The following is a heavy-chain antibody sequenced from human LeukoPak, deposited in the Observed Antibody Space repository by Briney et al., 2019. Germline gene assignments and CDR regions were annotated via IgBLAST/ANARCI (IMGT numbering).Heavy chain of an antibody. CDR3: ARSIVGATDY. V-gene: IGHV7-4-1*01. CDR2: INTNTGNP. CDR1: GYTFTTYA. Sequence: ASVKVSCKASGYTFTTYAMNWVRQAPGQGLEWMGWINTNTGNPTYAQGFTGRFVFSLDTSVSTTYLQIRSLKAEDTAVYYCARSIVGATDYWGQGTLVTVSS. D-gene: IGHD1-26*01. J-gene: IGHJ4*02.